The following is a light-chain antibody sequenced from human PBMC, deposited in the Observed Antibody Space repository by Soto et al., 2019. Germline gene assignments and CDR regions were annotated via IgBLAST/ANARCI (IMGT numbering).Light chain of an antibody. J-gene: IGKJ1*01. CDR1: QTLAHSDGNTY. CDR3: MQATQFPRT. Sequence: DIVMTQTPLSSPVTLGQPASISCRSSQTLAHSDGNTYLSWLHQRPGQPPRLLIYKISNRFYGVPERFSGSGAGTDFTLKISRVEAEDVGVYYCMQATQFPRTFGQGTKVEIK. CDR2: KIS. V-gene: IGKV2-24*01.